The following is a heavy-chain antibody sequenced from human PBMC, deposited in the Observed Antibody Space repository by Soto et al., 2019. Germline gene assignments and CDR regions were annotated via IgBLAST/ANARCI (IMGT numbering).Heavy chain of an antibody. J-gene: IGHJ3*02. CDR1: GGSFSGYY. CDR2: INHSGST. V-gene: IGHV4-34*01. CDR3: ARSRNYGAFDI. D-gene: IGHD1-7*01. Sequence: LSLTCAVYGGSFSGYYWSWIRQPPGKGLEWIGEINHSGSTNYNPSLKSRVTISVDTSKNQFSLKLSSVTAADTAVYYCARSRNYGAFDIWGQGTMVTVSS.